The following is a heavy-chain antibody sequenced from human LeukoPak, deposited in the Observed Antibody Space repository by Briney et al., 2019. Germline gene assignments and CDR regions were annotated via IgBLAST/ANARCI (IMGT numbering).Heavy chain of an antibody. Sequence: GGSLRLSCAASGFTFSSYSMNWVRQAPGKGLEWVSSISSSSYIYYADSVKGRFTISRDNAKNSLYLQMNSLRAEDTAVYYCARVTAMARNVGYYFDYWGQGTLVTVSS. V-gene: IGHV3-21*01. CDR2: ISSSSYI. CDR3: ARVTAMARNVGYYFDY. CDR1: GFTFSSYS. J-gene: IGHJ4*02. D-gene: IGHD5-18*01.